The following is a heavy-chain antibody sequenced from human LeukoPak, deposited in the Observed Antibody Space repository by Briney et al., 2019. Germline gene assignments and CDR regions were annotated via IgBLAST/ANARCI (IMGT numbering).Heavy chain of an antibody. CDR3: NKATKWLAFDS. CDR1: GGSISISY. Sequence: SETLSLTCTVSGGSISISYWTWIRQPAGRVLEWIGSTYTSENTNYNPSLKSRDTMSLDKSKIQSSLPLNSVTAEDTAVYYCNKATKWLAFDSWGRGTLVTVSS. CDR2: TYTSENT. J-gene: IGHJ4*02. V-gene: IGHV4-4*07. D-gene: IGHD6-19*01.